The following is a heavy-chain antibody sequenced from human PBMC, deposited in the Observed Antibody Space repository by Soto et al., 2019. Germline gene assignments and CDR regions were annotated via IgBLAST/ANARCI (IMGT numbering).Heavy chain of an antibody. CDR3: ARELKAYSSYNWFYP. CDR2: IYYSGST. V-gene: IGHV4-59*01. Sequence: PSETLSLTCTVSGGSISSYYWSWIRQPPGKGLEWIGYIYYSGSTNYNPSLKSRVTISVDTSKNQFSLKLSSVTAADTAVYYCARELKAYSSYNWFYPWGQGTLVTVSS. J-gene: IGHJ5*02. CDR1: GGSISSYY. D-gene: IGHD6-6*01.